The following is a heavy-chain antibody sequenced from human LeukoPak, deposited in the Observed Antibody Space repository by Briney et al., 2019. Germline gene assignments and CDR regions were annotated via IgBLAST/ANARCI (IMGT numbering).Heavy chain of an antibody. J-gene: IGHJ1*01. Sequence: SVKVSCKASGGTFSSYAISWVRQAPGQGLEWMGRIIPILGIANYAQKFQGRVTITADKSTSTAYMELSSLRSEDTAVYYCARGCGGDCPNAEYFQHWGQGTLVTVSS. CDR3: ARGCGGDCPNAEYFQH. D-gene: IGHD2-21*02. CDR1: GGTFSSYA. V-gene: IGHV1-69*04. CDR2: IIPILGIA.